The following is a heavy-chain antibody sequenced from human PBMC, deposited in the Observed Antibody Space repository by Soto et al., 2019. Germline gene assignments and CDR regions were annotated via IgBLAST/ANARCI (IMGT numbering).Heavy chain of an antibody. V-gene: IGHV3-74*01. Sequence: PGGSLRLSFAPSGFTFSIYWMHWVRQAPGKGLVWVSRINSDGSSTSYAASVKGRFTIYRDNAKNTLYLQMNSLRAEDTAVYYCARGPPKIAAGTGKAHFDYWGQGT. CDR1: GFTFSIYW. CDR3: ARGPPKIAAGTGKAHFDY. D-gene: IGHD6-13*01. J-gene: IGHJ4*02. CDR2: INSDGSST.